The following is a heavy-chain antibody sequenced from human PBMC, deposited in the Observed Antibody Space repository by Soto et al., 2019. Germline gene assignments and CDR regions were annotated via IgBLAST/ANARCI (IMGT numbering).Heavy chain of an antibody. D-gene: IGHD2-15*01. CDR3: ASTAYCSGGSCYSGTYYYYYYMDV. V-gene: IGHV3-53*04. CDR2: IYSGGST. J-gene: IGHJ6*03. CDR1: GFTVSSNY. Sequence: PGGSLRLSCAASGFTVSSNYMSWVRQAPGKGLEWVSVIYSGGSTYYADSVKGRFTISRHNSKNTLYLQTNSLRAEDTAVYYCASTAYCSGGSCYSGTYYYYYYMDVWGKGTTVTVSS.